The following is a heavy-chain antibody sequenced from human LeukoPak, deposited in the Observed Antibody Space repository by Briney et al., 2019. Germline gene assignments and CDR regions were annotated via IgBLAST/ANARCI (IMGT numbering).Heavy chain of an antibody. Sequence: ASVKVSCRASGYTFTGYYMHWVRQAPGQGLEWMGWINPNSGGTNYAQKFQGRVTMTRDTSISTAYMELSRLRSDDTAVYYCARGQLAREEASDYWGQGTLVTVSS. J-gene: IGHJ4*02. CDR2: INPNSGGT. CDR3: ARGQLAREEASDY. CDR1: GYTFTGYY. V-gene: IGHV1-2*02. D-gene: IGHD6-6*01.